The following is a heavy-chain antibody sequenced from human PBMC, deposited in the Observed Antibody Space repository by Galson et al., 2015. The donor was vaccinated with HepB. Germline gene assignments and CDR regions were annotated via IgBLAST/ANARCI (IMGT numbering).Heavy chain of an antibody. Sequence: SLRLSCAASGFTFSSYSMNWVRQAPGKGLEWVSYISSSSSTIYYADSVKGRFTISRDNAKNSLYLQMNSLRDEDTAVYYCARDDHYYGSGSYSSFDYWGQGTLVTVSS. CDR3: ARDDHYYGSGSYSSFDY. V-gene: IGHV3-48*02. CDR1: GFTFSSYS. CDR2: ISSSSSTI. J-gene: IGHJ4*02. D-gene: IGHD3-10*01.